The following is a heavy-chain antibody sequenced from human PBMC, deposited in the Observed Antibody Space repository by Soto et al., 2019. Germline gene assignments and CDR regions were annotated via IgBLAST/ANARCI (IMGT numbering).Heavy chain of an antibody. J-gene: IGHJ4*02. CDR3: AHNRWDGDYFQY. CDR2: IYWDDDK. Sequence: QITLRESGPTLVKPTQTLTLTCTFSGFSLSTGGMSVSWIRQPPGKALEWLSVIYWDDDKRYSPSLKSRLTIAKDTSKNQVVLKVTNMDPLDTATYYCAHNRWDGDYFQYWGQGTLVAVSS. V-gene: IGHV2-5*02. CDR1: GFSLSTGGMS. D-gene: IGHD1-26*01.